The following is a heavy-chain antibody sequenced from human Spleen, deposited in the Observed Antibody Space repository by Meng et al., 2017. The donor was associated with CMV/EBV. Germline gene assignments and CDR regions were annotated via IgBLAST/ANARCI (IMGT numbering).Heavy chain of an antibody. J-gene: IGHJ4*02. D-gene: IGHD2-8*01. CDR3: ARAVLRLGYCSNGVCPKTYYFDY. CDR2: IYYSGST. CDR1: GVSVRNSGYY. Sequence: SETLSLTCTVSGVSVRNSGYYWSWIRQSPGRGLEWIAYIYYSGSTNYNPSLKSRVTISVDTSKNQFSLKLSSVTAADTAVYYCARAVLRLGYCSNGVCPKTYYFDYWGQGTLVTVSS. V-gene: IGHV4-61*08.